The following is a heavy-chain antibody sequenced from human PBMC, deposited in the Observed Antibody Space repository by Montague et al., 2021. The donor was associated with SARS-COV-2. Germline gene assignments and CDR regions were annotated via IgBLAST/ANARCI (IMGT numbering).Heavy chain of an antibody. CDR3: ARHGRNDAFDI. CDR1: GGSIGAYY. D-gene: IGHD2-15*01. V-gene: IGHV4-59*01. J-gene: IGHJ3*02. CDR2: IDNSWST. Sequence: SETLSLTCTASGGSIGAYYWSWIRQPPGKGLEWIGYIDNSWSTNHNPSLESRVTMSVDTSKNQFSLKLNSVTAADTAVYYCARHGRNDAFDIWGRGKMVAVSS.